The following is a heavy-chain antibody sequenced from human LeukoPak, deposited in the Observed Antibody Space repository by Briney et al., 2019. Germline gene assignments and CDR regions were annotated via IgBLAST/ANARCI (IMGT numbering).Heavy chain of an antibody. CDR3: ERGDYYYDSSGYYFVDY. CDR1: GFTFSSYS. V-gene: IGHV3-21*01. Sequence: GGSLRLSCAASGFTFSSYSMNWVRQAPGKGLEWVSSINSGGSYTYYADSVKGRFTISRDNAKNSLYLQMNSLRAEDMAVYYCERGDYYYDSSGYYFVDYWGQGTLVTVSS. CDR2: INSGGSYT. J-gene: IGHJ4*02. D-gene: IGHD3-22*01.